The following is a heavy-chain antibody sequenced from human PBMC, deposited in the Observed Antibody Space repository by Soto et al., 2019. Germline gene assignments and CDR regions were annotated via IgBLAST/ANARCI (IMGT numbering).Heavy chain of an antibody. Sequence: GGSXXLSXXXXXXTFNNYAMNWVRQAPGKGLEWVATISATGGSTYYADSVKGRFTISRDNSKNTLYLQMNGLRVEDTAVYYCAKDRLAGNFDYWGQGTQVTVSS. CDR1: XXTFNNYA. CDR3: AKDRLAGNFDY. J-gene: IGHJ4*02. CDR2: ISATGGST. V-gene: IGHV3-23*01.